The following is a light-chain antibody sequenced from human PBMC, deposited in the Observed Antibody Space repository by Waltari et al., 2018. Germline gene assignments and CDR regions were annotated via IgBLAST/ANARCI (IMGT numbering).Light chain of an antibody. J-gene: IGKJ2*01. CDR2: GAS. CDR3: QQYGASPHT. CDR1: QTLNNNY. V-gene: IGKV3-20*01. Sequence: EIVLTQSPGTLSLSPGEIATLSCTASQTLNNNYLAWYQQKPGQPPRLLLFGASGRATGIPDRFSASGSGTDFTLTISRLEPEDFALYLCQQYGASPHTFGQGTKLEIK.